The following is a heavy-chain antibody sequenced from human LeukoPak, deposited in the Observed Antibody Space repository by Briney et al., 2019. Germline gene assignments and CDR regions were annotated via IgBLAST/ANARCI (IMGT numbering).Heavy chain of an antibody. J-gene: IGHJ4*02. CDR1: GFTFSSYS. CDR2: ISSSSRYI. CDR3: ARRAGAYSHPYDY. D-gene: IGHD4/OR15-4a*01. V-gene: IGHV3-21*04. Sequence: GGSLRLSCAASGFTFSSYSMNWVRQAPGKGLEWVSSISSSSRYIYYADSVKGRFTISRDNAKNSLYLQMNSLRAEDTAVYYCARRAGAYSHPYDYWGQGTLVTVSS.